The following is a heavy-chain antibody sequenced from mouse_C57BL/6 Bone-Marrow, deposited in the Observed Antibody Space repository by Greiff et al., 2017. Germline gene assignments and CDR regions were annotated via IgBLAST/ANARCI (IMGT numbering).Heavy chain of an antibody. V-gene: IGHV1-39*01. Sequence: EVQLVESGPELVKPGASVKISCKASGYSFTDYNMNWVKQSHGKGLEWIGEINPNYGTTNYNQKFKGKATLTVDQSSSTAYMQLNSLTSEDSAVYYCASYGSSRYDFYDWGKGTTLT. CDR2: INPNYGTT. CDR1: GYSFTDYN. J-gene: IGHJ2*01. D-gene: IGHD1-1*01. CDR3: ASYGSSRYDFYD.